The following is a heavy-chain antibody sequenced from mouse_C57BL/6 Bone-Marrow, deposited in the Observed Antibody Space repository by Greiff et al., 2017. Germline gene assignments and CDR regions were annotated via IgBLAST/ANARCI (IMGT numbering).Heavy chain of an antibody. CDR3: ARQGDGYPAWFAY. CDR2: ISNLAYSI. V-gene: IGHV5-15*01. CDR1: GFTFSDYG. Sequence: DVKLQESGGGLVQPGGSLKLSCAASGFTFSDYGMAWVRQAPRKGPEWVAFISNLAYSIYYADTVTGRFPISRENAKNTLYLEMSSLRSEDTAMYYCARQGDGYPAWFAYWGQGTLVTVSA. J-gene: IGHJ3*01. D-gene: IGHD2-3*01.